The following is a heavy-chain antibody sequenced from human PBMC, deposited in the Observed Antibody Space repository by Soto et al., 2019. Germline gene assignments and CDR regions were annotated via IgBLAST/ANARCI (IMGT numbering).Heavy chain of an antibody. CDR1: GGTFSSYA. D-gene: IGHD7-27*01. V-gene: IGHV1-69*13. CDR2: IIPIFGTA. Sequence: SVKVSCKASGGTFSSYAISWVRQAPGQGLEWMGGIIPIFGTANYAQKFQGRVTITADESTSTAYMELSSLRSEDTAVYYGARGYPWGTLKPYYSCGMDVWGQGTTVTVSS. CDR3: ARGYPWGTLKPYYSCGMDV. J-gene: IGHJ6*02.